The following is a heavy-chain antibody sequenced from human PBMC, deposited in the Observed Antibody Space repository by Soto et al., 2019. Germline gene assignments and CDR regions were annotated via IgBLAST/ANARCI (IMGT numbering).Heavy chain of an antibody. D-gene: IGHD3-10*01. J-gene: IGHJ6*02. CDR2: ISDYNGNT. V-gene: IGHV1-18*01. CDR1: GYTFSSYG. CDR3: AREGYYSGSGTYSPPRYYGMDV. Sequence: QVQLVQSGAEVKRAGASVKVSCKASGYTFSSYGLSWVRQAPGQGLEWMGWISDYNGNTHYAQKFXGXXIMTTDTSTXTXXXEXXSLRSADTAVYFCAREGYYSGSGTYSPPRYYGMDVWGQGTTVTVSS.